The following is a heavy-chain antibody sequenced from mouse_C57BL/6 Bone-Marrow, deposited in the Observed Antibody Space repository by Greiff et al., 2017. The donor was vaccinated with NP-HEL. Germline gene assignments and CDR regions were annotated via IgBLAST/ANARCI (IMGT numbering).Heavy chain of an antibody. CDR3: ARGLGCFAD. V-gene: IGHV1-7*01. D-gene: IGHD4-1*01. CDR1: GYNFTSYW. Sequence: QVQLQQSGAELAKPGGSVKLSCKASGYNFTSYWMNWVNQRPGKGLEWIGYINHRSGYTKYNQKFKDKATLTADKSSTTAYMQLSSLTYEDSAVYYCARGLGCFADGGQGTLVTVSA. J-gene: IGHJ3*01. CDR2: INHRSGYT.